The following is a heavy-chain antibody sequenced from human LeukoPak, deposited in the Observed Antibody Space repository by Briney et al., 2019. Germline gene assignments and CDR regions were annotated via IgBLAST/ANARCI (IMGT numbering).Heavy chain of an antibody. CDR2: ISSSSSYI. V-gene: IGHV3-21*01. Sequence: GGSLRLSCAASGFTFSSYTMNWVRQAPGKGLEWVSSISSSSSYIYYADSVKGRFTISRDNAKNSLYLQMNSLRAEDTAVYYCARGDHYSSDAFDIWGQGTMVTVSS. CDR1: GFTFSSYT. CDR3: ARGDHYSSDAFDI. J-gene: IGHJ3*02. D-gene: IGHD2-15*01.